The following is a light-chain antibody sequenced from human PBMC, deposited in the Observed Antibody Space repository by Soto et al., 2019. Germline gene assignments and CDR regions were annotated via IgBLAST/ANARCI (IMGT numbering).Light chain of an antibody. Sequence: QSVLTQPPSASGTPGQRVTISCSGSSSNIGSNTVNWYQQLPGTAPKLLIYANNQRPSGVPDRFSGSKSGTSASLAISGLQSEDEADYYCAAWDGSLNGHVVFGGGTKLTVL. CDR2: ANN. J-gene: IGLJ2*01. V-gene: IGLV1-44*01. CDR3: AAWDGSLNGHVV. CDR1: SSNIGSNT.